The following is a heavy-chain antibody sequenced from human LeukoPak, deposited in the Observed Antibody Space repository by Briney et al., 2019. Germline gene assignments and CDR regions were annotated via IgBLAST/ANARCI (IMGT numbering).Heavy chain of an antibody. Sequence: PSETLSLTCAAYGGSFSGYYWSWIRQPPGKGLEWIGEINHSGSTNYNPSLKSRVTISVDTSKNQFSLKLSSVTAADTAVYYCARGWITFDYWGQGTLVTVSS. CDR2: INHSGST. CDR1: GGSFSGYY. V-gene: IGHV4-34*01. CDR3: ARGWITFDY. J-gene: IGHJ4*02. D-gene: IGHD3-16*01.